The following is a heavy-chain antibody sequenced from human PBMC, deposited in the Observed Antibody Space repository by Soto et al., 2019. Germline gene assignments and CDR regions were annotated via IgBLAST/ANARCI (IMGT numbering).Heavy chain of an antibody. Sequence: QVQLQQWGAGLLKPAETLSLTCAVYGGSFSGYYWSWIRQPPGKGLEWIGEISYRGSTNYNPSLKSRVTISVDTSKNQFSLKLNSLIAADTAVYYCARLPDSGSYFDYWGQGILVTVSS. CDR1: GGSFSGYY. D-gene: IGHD1-26*01. CDR3: ARLPDSGSYFDY. V-gene: IGHV4-34*01. CDR2: ISYRGST. J-gene: IGHJ4*02.